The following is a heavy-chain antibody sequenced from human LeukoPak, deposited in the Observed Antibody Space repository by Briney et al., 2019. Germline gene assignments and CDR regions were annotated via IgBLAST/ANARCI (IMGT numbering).Heavy chain of an antibody. D-gene: IGHD3-22*01. Sequence: GSLRLSCAASGFTFSSYAMSWVRQAPGKGLEWIGSIYYSGSTDYNPSLKSRVTISVDTSKNQFSLKLSSVTAADTAVYYCARDVGMIVVVTNSVGFDYWGQGTLVTVSS. V-gene: IGHV4-39*07. J-gene: IGHJ4*02. CDR2: IYYSGST. CDR1: GFTFSSYA. CDR3: ARDVGMIVVVTNSVGFDY.